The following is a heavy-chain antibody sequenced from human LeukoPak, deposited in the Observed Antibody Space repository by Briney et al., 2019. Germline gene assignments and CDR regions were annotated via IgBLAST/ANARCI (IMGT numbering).Heavy chain of an antibody. D-gene: IGHD3-22*01. CDR2: ISWNSGSI. Sequence: SLRLSCAASGFTFDDYAMHWVRQAPGKGLEWVSGISWNSGSIGYADSVKGRFTISRDNAKNSLYLQMNSLRADDTALYYCAKDMEQYYYDSSGYYDYWGQGTLVTVSS. CDR3: AKDMEQYYYDSSGYYDY. J-gene: IGHJ4*02. CDR1: GFTFDDYA. V-gene: IGHV3-9*01.